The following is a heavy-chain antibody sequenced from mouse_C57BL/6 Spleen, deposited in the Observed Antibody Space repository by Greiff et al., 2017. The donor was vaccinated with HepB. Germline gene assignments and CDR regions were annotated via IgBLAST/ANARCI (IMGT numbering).Heavy chain of an antibody. CDR2: IYPRSGNT. CDR3: ARYYGSSYVEAY. Sequence: VQLQQSGAVLARPGASVKLSCKASGYTFTSYGISWVKQRTGQGLEWIGEIYPRSGNTYYNEKFKGKATLTADKSSSTAYMELRSLTSEDSAVYFCARYYGSSYVEAYWGQGTLVTVSA. CDR1: GYTFTSYG. V-gene: IGHV1-81*01. D-gene: IGHD1-1*01. J-gene: IGHJ3*01.